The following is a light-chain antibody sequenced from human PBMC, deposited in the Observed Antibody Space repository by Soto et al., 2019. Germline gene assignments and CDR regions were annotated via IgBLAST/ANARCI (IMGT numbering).Light chain of an antibody. CDR1: SSDVGGYNY. CDR2: DVS. J-gene: IGLJ2*01. CDR3: LSYTNSGAPLV. V-gene: IGLV2-14*03. Sequence: QSALTQPASVSGSPGQSITISCTGTSSDVGGYNYVSWYQQHPGKTPKLMIYDVSNRPSGVSNRFSGSKSGNTASLTISGLQAEDEADYYCLSYTNSGAPLVFGGGTKLTVL.